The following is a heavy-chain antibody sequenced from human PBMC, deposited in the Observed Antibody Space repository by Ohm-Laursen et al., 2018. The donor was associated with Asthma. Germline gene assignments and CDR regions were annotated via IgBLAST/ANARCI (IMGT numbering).Heavy chain of an antibody. Sequence: RSLRLSCTASGFTFRSYAMHWVRQAPGKGLEWVAVGGSYYDGGLKYYADSVNGRFTVSRDNSKNTLYLQMNSLRAEDTAVYYCARDLFQKQLATRGYYGMDVWGQGTTVTVSS. V-gene: IGHV3-30-3*01. CDR2: GGSYYDGGLK. J-gene: IGHJ6*02. CDR3: ARDLFQKQLATRGYYGMDV. CDR1: GFTFRSYA. D-gene: IGHD6-13*01.